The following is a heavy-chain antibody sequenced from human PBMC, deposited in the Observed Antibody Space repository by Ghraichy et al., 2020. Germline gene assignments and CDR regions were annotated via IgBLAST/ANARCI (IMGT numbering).Heavy chain of an antibody. Sequence: GGSLRLSCAASGFTFSSYDMHWVRQATGKGLEWVSAIGTAGDTYYPGSVKGRFTISRENAKNSLYLQMNSLRAEDTAVYYCARAGIQLWTRYYYYGMDVWGQGTTVTVSS. CDR1: GFTFSSYD. V-gene: IGHV3-13*01. J-gene: IGHJ6*02. CDR3: ARAGIQLWTRYYYYGMDV. D-gene: IGHD5-18*01. CDR2: IGTAGDT.